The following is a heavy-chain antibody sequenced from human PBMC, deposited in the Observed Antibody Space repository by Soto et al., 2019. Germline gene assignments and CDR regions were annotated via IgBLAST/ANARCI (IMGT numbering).Heavy chain of an antibody. CDR2: IDPSDSYT. CDR1: GYSVTSYW. Sequence: RESLKISCAGSGYSVTSYWISWVRQMPGKGLEWMGRIDPSDSYTNYSPSFQGHVTISPEKPIRTRYLQWISLKASDTAMYYCARHADIVVVPAAIPTWFAPWGQGTLVTVS. V-gene: IGHV5-10-1*01. J-gene: IGHJ5*02. D-gene: IGHD2-2*01. CDR3: ARHADIVVVPAAIPTWFAP.